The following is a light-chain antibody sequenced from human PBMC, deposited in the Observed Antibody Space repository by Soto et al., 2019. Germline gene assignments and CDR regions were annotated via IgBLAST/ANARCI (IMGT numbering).Light chain of an antibody. V-gene: IGKV3-15*01. Sequence: ETVVTQSPATLSVSPGERATLSCRASQSVSSDLAWYQQKPGQAPRLLISGASTRATGIPARFSGSGSGTEFTLTISSLQSEDFAVYYCQQYNNWPMTFGPGTKVDIK. CDR3: QQYNNWPMT. CDR1: QSVSSD. CDR2: GAS. J-gene: IGKJ3*01.